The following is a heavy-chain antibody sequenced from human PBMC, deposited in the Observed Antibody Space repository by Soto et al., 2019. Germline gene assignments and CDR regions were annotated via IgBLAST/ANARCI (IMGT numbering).Heavy chain of an antibody. J-gene: IGHJ6*02. D-gene: IGHD6-13*01. CDR1: GFTFSSYS. Sequence: GGSLRLSCAASGFTFSSYSMNWVRQAPGKGLGWVSSISSGSSYIYYADSVKGRFTISRDNAKNSLYLQMNSLRAEDTAVYYCARDLRGIAAAGTGMDVWGQGTTVTVSS. CDR3: ARDLRGIAAAGTGMDV. CDR2: ISSGSSYI. V-gene: IGHV3-21*01.